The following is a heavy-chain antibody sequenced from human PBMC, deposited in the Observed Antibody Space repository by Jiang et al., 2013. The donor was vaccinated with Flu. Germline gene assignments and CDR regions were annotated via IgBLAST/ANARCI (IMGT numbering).Heavy chain of an antibody. CDR1: GYTFTSYA. D-gene: IGHD6-6*01. CDR3: ARAPVGSSPRFYY. J-gene: IGHJ4*02. V-gene: IGHV1-3*01. Sequence: CKASGYTFTSYAMHWVRQAPGQRLEWMGWINAGNGNTKYSQKFQGRVTITRDTSASTAYMELSSLRSEDTAVYYCARAPVGSSPRFYYWGQGTLVTVSS. CDR2: INAGNGNT.